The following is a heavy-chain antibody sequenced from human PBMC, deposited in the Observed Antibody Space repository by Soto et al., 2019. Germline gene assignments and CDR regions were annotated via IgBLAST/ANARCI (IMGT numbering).Heavy chain of an antibody. CDR3: AREFHDYGDAFDI. CDR1: GYTLTRYY. V-gene: IGHV1-2*04. Sequence: ASVKVSCKASGYTLTRYYMHGVRQTPGQGLEWMGWINPNSGGTNYAQKFQGWVTMTRDTSISTAYMELSRLRSDDTAVYYCAREFHDYGDAFDIWGQGTMVTVSS. D-gene: IGHD4-17*01. CDR2: INPNSGGT. J-gene: IGHJ3*02.